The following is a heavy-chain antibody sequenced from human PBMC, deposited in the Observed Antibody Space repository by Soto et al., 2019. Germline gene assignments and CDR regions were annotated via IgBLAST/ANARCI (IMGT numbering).Heavy chain of an antibody. CDR1: GFTFSSYA. J-gene: IGHJ4*02. Sequence: EVQLLESGGGLVQPGGSLRLSCAASGFTFSSYAMSWVRQAPGKGLEWVSAISGSGGSTYYADSVKGRFTIPRDNSKNTLYLQMNGLRAEVTAVYYGASAEGIWWPPDYWGQGKLVTVSA. D-gene: IGHD5-12*01. V-gene: IGHV3-23*01. CDR2: ISGSGGST. CDR3: ASAEGIWWPPDY.